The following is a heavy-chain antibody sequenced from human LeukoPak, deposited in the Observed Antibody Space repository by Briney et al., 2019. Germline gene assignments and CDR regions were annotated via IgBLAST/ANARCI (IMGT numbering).Heavy chain of an antibody. CDR2: IYYSGST. Sequence: PSETLSLTCTVSGGSISSSSYYWGWIRQPPGKGLEWLGSIYYSGSTYYNPSLKSRVTISVDTSKNHFSLKLSSVTAADTAVYYCASPSGSFNTLGFWGQGTLVTVSS. V-gene: IGHV4-39*02. CDR3: ASPSGSFNTLGF. D-gene: IGHD1-26*01. J-gene: IGHJ4*02. CDR1: GGSISSSSYY.